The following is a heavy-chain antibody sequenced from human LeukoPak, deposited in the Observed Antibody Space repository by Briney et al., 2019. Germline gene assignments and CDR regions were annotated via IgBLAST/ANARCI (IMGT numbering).Heavy chain of an antibody. J-gene: IGHJ6*02. CDR3: AKPECRGGGSCYILADYYYGMDV. D-gene: IGHD2-15*01. CDR1: GFTFSSYA. CDR2: ISGSGGST. V-gene: IGHV3-23*01. Sequence: GGSLRLSCAASGFTFSSYAMSWVRQAPGKGLEWVSAISGSGGSTYYADSVKGRFTISRDNSKNTLYLQMHSLRAEDTAVYYCAKPECRGGGSCYILADYYYGMDVWGQGTTVTVSS.